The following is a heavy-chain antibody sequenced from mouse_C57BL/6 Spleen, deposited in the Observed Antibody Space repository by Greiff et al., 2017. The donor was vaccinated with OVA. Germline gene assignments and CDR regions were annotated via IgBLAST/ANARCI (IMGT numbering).Heavy chain of an antibody. CDR3: ARHEEAYYGSSLYYAMDY. Sequence: QVQLQQSGAELVKPGASVKLSCKASGYTFTEYTIHWVKQRSGKGLEWIGWFYPGSGSIKYNEKFKDKATLTADKSSSTVYMELSRLTSEDSAVYFCARHEEAYYGSSLYYAMDYWGQGTSVTVSS. J-gene: IGHJ4*01. CDR1: GYTFTEYT. D-gene: IGHD1-1*01. CDR2: FYPGSGSI. V-gene: IGHV1-62-2*01.